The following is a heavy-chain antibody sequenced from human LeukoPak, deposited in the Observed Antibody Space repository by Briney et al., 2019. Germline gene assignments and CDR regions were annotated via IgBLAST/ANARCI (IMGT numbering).Heavy chain of an antibody. J-gene: IGHJ3*02. CDR2: IYYSGST. CDR1: GGSISSGDYY. CDR3: AMTAPNYYDSSRAFDI. D-gene: IGHD3-22*01. V-gene: IGHV4-30-4*01. Sequence: SQTLSLTCTVSGGSISSGDYYWSWIRQPPGKGLEWIGYIYYSGSTYYNPSLKSRVTISVDTSKNQFSLKLSSVTAADTAVYYCAMTAPNYYDSSRAFDIWGQGTMVTVSS.